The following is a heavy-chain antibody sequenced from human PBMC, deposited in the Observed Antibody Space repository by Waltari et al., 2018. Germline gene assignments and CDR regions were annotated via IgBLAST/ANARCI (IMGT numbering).Heavy chain of an antibody. CDR1: GDSISSVGYY. D-gene: IGHD6-6*01. Sequence: QVQLQESGPGLVKPSQTLSLTCTVPGDSISSVGYYWTWIRQQPGKGLECSGYIHYSGSTYYNPSLKSRVTISIDTSKKQFSLKLTSVTAADTAVYYCARESYSSSAGYFYYYGLDVWGQGTTVTVSS. V-gene: IGHV4-31*03. CDR3: ARESYSSSAGYFYYYGLDV. J-gene: IGHJ6*02. CDR2: IHYSGST.